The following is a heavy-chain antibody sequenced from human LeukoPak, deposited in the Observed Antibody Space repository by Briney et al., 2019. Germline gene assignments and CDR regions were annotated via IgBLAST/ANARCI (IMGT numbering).Heavy chain of an antibody. CDR1: GFTFSNYA. D-gene: IGHD6-13*01. V-gene: IGHV3-64*01. CDR3: ARVRIAAAAPYFDY. J-gene: IGHJ4*02. CDR2: IKSNGDTT. Sequence: GGSLRLSCAASGFTFSNYAIHWVRQAPGKGLESVSAIKSNGDTTYYANSVKGRLTISRDNSKNTVYLQMGSLRAEDMAVYYCARVRIAAAAPYFDYWGQGTLVTVAS.